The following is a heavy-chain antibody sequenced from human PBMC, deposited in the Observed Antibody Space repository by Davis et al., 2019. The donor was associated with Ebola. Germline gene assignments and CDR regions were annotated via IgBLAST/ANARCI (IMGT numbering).Heavy chain of an antibody. D-gene: IGHD1-1*01. Sequence: SETLSLTCAVYGGSFSDYFWSWIRRSPGKGLEWIGKISHGGVSDYNPSLRSRVTISVDTSRDQFSLKMNPVTAADTAVYYCARTAKTSVSDSGLGYTYFDPWSQGTLVKVS. V-gene: IGHV4-34*01. CDR3: ARTAKTSVSDSGLGYTYFDP. CDR1: GGSFSDYF. J-gene: IGHJ5*02. CDR2: ISHGGVS.